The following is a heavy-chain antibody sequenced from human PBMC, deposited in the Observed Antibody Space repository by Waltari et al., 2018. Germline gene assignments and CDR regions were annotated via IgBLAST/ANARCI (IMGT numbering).Heavy chain of an antibody. CDR3: ARASDLYYYMDV. V-gene: IGHV3-33*01. J-gene: IGHJ6*03. Sequence: QVQLVDSGGGVVQPGRSLRLSCAASGFTFSRYGMHWVRQAPGKGLEWVAVIWYDGSNKYYADSVKGRFTISRDNSKNTLYLQMNSLRAEDTAVYYCARASDLYYYMDVWGKGTTVTVSS. CDR2: IWYDGSNK. CDR1: GFTFSRYG. D-gene: IGHD1-26*01.